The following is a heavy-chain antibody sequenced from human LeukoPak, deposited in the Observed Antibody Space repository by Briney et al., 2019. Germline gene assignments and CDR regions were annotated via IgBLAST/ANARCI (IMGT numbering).Heavy chain of an antibody. Sequence: PSETLSLTCTVSGDSISNYYWSWIRQPPGKGLEWIGYISYTGSTTYNSSLKSRVTISLDTSQNQFSLKLTSVTPADTAVYYCAKTAKYYYGSETYYFFEYWGQGTLVTVSS. D-gene: IGHD3-10*01. V-gene: IGHV4-59*01. CDR1: GDSISNYY. CDR2: ISYTGST. J-gene: IGHJ4*02. CDR3: AKTAKYYYGSETYYFFEY.